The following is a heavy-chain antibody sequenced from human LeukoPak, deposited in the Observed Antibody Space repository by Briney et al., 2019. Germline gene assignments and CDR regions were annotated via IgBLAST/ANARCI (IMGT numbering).Heavy chain of an antibody. CDR1: GFTFSNYG. Sequence: PGGSLRLSCAASGFTFSNYGMHWVRQAPGKGLEWVAFIRYDGNNNFYGDSVKGRFTISKDNSKNTLYLQMNSLRAEDTAVYYCAKDPVPSSWHYYYYMDVWGKGTTVTVSS. CDR2: IRYDGNNN. J-gene: IGHJ6*03. CDR3: AKDPVPSSWHYYYYMDV. V-gene: IGHV3-30*02. D-gene: IGHD3-10*01.